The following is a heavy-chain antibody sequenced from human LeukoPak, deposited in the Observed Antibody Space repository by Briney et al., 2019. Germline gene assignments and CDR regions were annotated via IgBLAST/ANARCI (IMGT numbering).Heavy chain of an antibody. CDR1: GFTFSSYS. Sequence: GGSLRRSCAASGFTFSSYSMNWVRQAPGKGLEWVSSISSSSSYIYYADSVKGRFTISRDNAKNSLYLQMNSLRAEDTAVYYCARGDDYSSTFDYWGQGTLDTVSS. CDR3: ARGDDYSSTFDY. CDR2: ISSSSSYI. D-gene: IGHD4-11*01. J-gene: IGHJ4*02. V-gene: IGHV3-21*01.